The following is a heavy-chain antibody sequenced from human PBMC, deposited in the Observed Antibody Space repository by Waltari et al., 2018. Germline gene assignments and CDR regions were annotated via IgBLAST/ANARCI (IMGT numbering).Heavy chain of an antibody. CDR2: IYHSGST. V-gene: IGHV4-38-2*01. CDR3: AGRVNIVATTFDY. Sequence: SSGYYWGWIRQPPGKGLEWIGSIYHSGSTYYNPSLKSRVTISVDTSKNQFSLKLSSVTAADTAVYYCAGRVNIVATTFDYWGQGTLVTVSS. CDR1: SSGYY. J-gene: IGHJ4*02. D-gene: IGHD5-12*01.